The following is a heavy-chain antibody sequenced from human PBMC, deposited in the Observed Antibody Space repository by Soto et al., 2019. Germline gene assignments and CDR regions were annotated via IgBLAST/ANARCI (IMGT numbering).Heavy chain of an antibody. CDR2: INHSGST. D-gene: IGHD6-19*01. Sequence: SETLSLTCAVYGGSFSGYYWTWIRQPPGTGLEWIGEINHSGSTNYNPSLKSRVTISVDTSKNQFSLKLTSVTAADTAVYYCAKDLLKSVPGRPWDYWGQGSLDTVSS. J-gene: IGHJ4*02. CDR1: GGSFSGYY. CDR3: AKDLLKSVPGRPWDY. V-gene: IGHV4-34*01.